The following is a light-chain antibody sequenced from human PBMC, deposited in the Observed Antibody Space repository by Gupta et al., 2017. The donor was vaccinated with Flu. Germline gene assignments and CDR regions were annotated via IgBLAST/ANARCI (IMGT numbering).Light chain of an antibody. CDR1: SSNIGSNT. Sequence: QSVLTQPPSASGTPGQRVTISCSGSSSNIGSNTVNWYQQVPGTAPKLLIYSNNQRPSGVPDRFSGSKSGTSASLAISGLQSEDEADYYCAAWDDSLNALFGGGTKLTVL. CDR3: AAWDDSLNAL. J-gene: IGLJ2*01. V-gene: IGLV1-44*01. CDR2: SNN.